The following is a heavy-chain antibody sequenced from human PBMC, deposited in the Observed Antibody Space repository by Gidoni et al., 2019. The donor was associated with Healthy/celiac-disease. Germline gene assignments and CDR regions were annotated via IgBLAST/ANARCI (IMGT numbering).Heavy chain of an antibody. V-gene: IGHV3-48*03. D-gene: IGHD1-1*01. CDR1: GFTFSSYE. CDR2: ISSSGSTI. Sequence: EVHLVESGGGLVQPGGSLRLSCAASGFTFSSYEMNWVRQAPGKGLEWVSYISSSGSTIYYADSVKGRFTISRDNAKNSLYLQMNSLRAEDTAVYYCASPDSGTTSGGFDYWGQGTLVTVSS. J-gene: IGHJ4*02. CDR3: ASPDSGTTSGGFDY.